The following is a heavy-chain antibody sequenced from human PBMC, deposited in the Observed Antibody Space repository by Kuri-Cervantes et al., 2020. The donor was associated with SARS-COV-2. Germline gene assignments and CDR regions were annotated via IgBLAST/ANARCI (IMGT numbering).Heavy chain of an antibody. CDR2: FDPEDGET. CDR1: GYTLTELS. CDR3: ATYRWVRGVRRYFDY. V-gene: IGHV1-24*01. D-gene: IGHD3-10*01. J-gene: IGHJ4*02. Sequence: ASVKVSCKVSGYTLTELSMHWVRQAPGKGLEWMGGFDPEDGETIYAQKFQGRATMTEDTSTDTAYMELSSLRSEDTAVYYCATYRWVRGVRRYFDYWGQGTLVTVSS.